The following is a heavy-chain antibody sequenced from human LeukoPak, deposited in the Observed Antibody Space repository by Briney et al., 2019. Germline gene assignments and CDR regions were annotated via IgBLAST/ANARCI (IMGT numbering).Heavy chain of an antibody. V-gene: IGHV3-53*01. Sequence: PGGSLRLSCAASGFTVSSNHMSWVRQAPGKGLEWVSVIYGGGSTNYVDSVKGRFTISRDNSKNTLYLQMNSLRAEDTAVYYCARGYSYGFDYWGQGTLVTVSS. D-gene: IGHD5-18*01. CDR1: GFTVSSNH. J-gene: IGHJ4*02. CDR3: ARGYSYGFDY. CDR2: IYGGGST.